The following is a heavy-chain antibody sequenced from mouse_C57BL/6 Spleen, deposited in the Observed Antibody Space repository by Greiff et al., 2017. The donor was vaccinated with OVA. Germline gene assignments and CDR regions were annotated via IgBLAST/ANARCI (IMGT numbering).Heavy chain of an antibody. D-gene: IGHD2-1*01. V-gene: IGHV5-9-1*02. CDR1: GFTFSSYA. J-gene: IGHJ3*01. CDR2: ISSGGDYI. Sequence: EVKLVESGEGLVKPGGSLKLSCAASGFTFSSYAMSWARQTPEKRLEWVAYISSGGDYIYYADTVKGRFTISRDNARNTLYLQMSSLKSEDTAMYYCTRDLYGNYDDYWGQGTLVTVSA. CDR3: TRDLYGNYDDY.